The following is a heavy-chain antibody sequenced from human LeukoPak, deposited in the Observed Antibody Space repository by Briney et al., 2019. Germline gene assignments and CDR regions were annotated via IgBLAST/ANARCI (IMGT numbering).Heavy chain of an antibody. Sequence: PGGSLRPSCAASGFSFSNCSMNWVRQAPGKGLEWVSSISSSSTYIYYADSLEGRFTISRDNVRNSLYLQMNSLRAEDTAVYYCAKEDYYDYVWGSSRLDPYYFDYWGQGTLVTVSS. V-gene: IGHV3-21*01. CDR3: AKEDYYDYVWGSSRLDPYYFDY. CDR2: ISSSSTYI. J-gene: IGHJ4*02. CDR1: GFSFSNCS. D-gene: IGHD3-16*02.